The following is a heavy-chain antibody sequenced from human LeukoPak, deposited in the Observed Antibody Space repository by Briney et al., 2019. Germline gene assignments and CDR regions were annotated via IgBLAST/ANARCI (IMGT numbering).Heavy chain of an antibody. CDR1: GYTFTNSY. CDR3: ARDHSSGWYVSDY. V-gene: IGHV1-46*01. CDR2: INPSGGST. Sequence: ASVKVSCKASGYTFTNSYMHWVRQAPGQGLEWMGIINPSGGSTSYAQKFQGRVTMTRDTPTSTVYMELSSLRSEDTAVYYCARDHSSGWYVSDYWGQGTLVTVSS. D-gene: IGHD6-19*01. J-gene: IGHJ4*02.